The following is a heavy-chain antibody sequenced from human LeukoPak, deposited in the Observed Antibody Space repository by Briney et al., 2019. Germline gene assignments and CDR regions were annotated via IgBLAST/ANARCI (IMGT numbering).Heavy chain of an antibody. D-gene: IGHD1-26*01. V-gene: IGHV4-39*01. J-gene: IGHJ3*02. Sequence: SETLSLTCTVSGGSISSYYWSWIRQPPGKGLEWIGSIYYSGSTYYNPSLKSRVTISVDTSKNQFSLKLSSVTAADTAVYYCARGIVGATRPFDIWGQGTMVTVSS. CDR1: GGSISSYY. CDR3: ARGIVGATRPFDI. CDR2: IYYSGST.